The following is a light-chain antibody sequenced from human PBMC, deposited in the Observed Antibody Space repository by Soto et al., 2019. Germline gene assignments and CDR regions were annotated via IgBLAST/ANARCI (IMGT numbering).Light chain of an antibody. Sequence: ESVLTHSPGTLSLYQGAIYTLSCRARQTISTRFLAWYPPKRGQAPRLLSYGAYTRATGLPDRFSGSGSGTDFTLTVIELETEDFAVYDGQHYDWSLTWTVGPGTKLEI. CDR2: GAY. J-gene: IGKJ1*01. CDR1: QTISTRF. CDR3: QHYDWSLTWT. V-gene: IGKV3-20*01.